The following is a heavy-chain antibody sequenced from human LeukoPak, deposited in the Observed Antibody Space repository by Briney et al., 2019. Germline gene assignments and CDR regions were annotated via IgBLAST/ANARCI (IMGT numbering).Heavy chain of an antibody. CDR3: ARDHYGDGVFDY. V-gene: IGHV1-69*06. CDR2: IIPIFGTA. D-gene: IGHD5-24*01. J-gene: IGHJ4*02. Sequence: SVKVSCKASGGTFSSYAISWVRQAPGQGLEWMGGIIPIFGTANYAQKFQGRVTITADKSTSTAYMELSSLRSEDTAVYYCARDHYGDGVFDYWGQGTLVTVSS. CDR1: GGTFSSYA.